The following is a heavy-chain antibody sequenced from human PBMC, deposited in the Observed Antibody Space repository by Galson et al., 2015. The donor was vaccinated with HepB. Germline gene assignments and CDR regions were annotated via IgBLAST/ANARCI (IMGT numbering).Heavy chain of an antibody. CDR2: ISAYNGNT. J-gene: IGHJ4*02. Sequence: SVKVSCKASGYTFTTYGISWARQAPGQGLEWMGWISAYNGNTNYAQKLQGRVTMTTDTSTSTAYMELRILRSDDTAVYYCARDILTGYVESWGQGTLVTVSS. CDR1: GYTFTTYG. CDR3: ARDILTGYVES. V-gene: IGHV1-18*01. D-gene: IGHD3-9*01.